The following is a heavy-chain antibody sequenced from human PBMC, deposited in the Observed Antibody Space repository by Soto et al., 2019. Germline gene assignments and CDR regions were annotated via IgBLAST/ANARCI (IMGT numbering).Heavy chain of an antibody. CDR3: ARHRSALVPAATPGEFDY. V-gene: IGHV4-39*01. CDR1: GDSISSSSYY. J-gene: IGHJ4*02. Sequence: PSETLSLTCTASGDSISSSSYYWGWIRQPPGKGLEWIGSIYYSGSTYYNPSLKSRVTISVDTSKNQFSLKLSSVTAADTAVYYCARHRSALVPAATPGEFDYWGQGTLVTVSS. CDR2: IYYSGST. D-gene: IGHD2-2*01.